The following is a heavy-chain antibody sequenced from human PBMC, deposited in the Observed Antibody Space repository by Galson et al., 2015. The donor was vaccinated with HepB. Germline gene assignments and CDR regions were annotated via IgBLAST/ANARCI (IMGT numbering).Heavy chain of an antibody. CDR1: GFTFSSYG. CDR3: AKDQGIAAAGQAS. Sequence: SLRLSCAASGFTFSSYGMHWVRQAPGKGLEWVAVISYDGSKKYSAYSVKGRFTISRDNSKTTLYLKMKILRAENTAVYYCAKDQGIAAAGQASWGQGPLVTVSS. CDR2: ISYDGSKK. J-gene: IGHJ5*02. V-gene: IGHV3-30*18. D-gene: IGHD6-13*01.